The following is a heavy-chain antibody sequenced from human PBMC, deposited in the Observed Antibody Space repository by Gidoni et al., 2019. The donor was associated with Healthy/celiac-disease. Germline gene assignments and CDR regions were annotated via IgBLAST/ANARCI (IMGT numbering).Heavy chain of an antibody. J-gene: IGHJ5*02. V-gene: IGHV4-34*01. CDR1: GGSVSGYY. CDR2: INHSGST. Sequence: QVQLQQWGAGLLKPSETLSLTCAVYGGSVSGYYWSWIRQPPGKGLEWIGEINHSGSTNYNPSLKSRVTISVDTSKNQFSLKLSSVTAADTAVYYCARGRGYSSGWYWFDPWGQGTLVTVSS. D-gene: IGHD6-19*01. CDR3: ARGRGYSSGWYWFDP.